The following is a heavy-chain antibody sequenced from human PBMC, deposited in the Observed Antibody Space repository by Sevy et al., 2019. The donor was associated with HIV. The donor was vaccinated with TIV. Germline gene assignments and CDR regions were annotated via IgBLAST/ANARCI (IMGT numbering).Heavy chain of an antibody. CDR2: ISSSSSYI. D-gene: IGHD6-19*01. CDR3: AREIDIAVAVSGIAFDI. CDR1: GFTFSSYS. Sequence: GGSLRLSCAASGFTFSSYSMNWVRQAPGKGLEWVSSISSSSSYIYYADSVKGRFIISRDNAKNSLYLQMNSLRAEDTAVYYCAREIDIAVAVSGIAFDIWGQGTMVTVSS. J-gene: IGHJ3*02. V-gene: IGHV3-21*01.